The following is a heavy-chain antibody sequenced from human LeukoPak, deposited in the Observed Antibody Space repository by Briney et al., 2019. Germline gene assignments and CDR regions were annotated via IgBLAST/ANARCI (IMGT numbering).Heavy chain of an antibody. V-gene: IGHV3-48*04. CDR3: AGDSPPGALDY. J-gene: IGHJ4*02. Sequence: QPGGSLRLSCAASGFTFSTFAMIWVRQAPGKGLEWVSYISSSGSTIYYADSVKGRFTISRDNAKNSLYLQMNSLRAEDTAVYYCAGDSPPGALDYWGQGTLVTVSS. CDR2: ISSSGSTI. CDR1: GFTFSTFA. D-gene: IGHD1-26*01.